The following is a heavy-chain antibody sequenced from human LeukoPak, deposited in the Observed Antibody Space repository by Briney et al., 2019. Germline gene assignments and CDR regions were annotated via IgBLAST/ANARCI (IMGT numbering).Heavy chain of an antibody. D-gene: IGHD6-19*01. Sequence: GGSLRLSCAASGFTFSTYEMNWVRQAPGKGLELVSSITSSGYDTYYRDSVKGRFTISRDNSENTLYLQMNSLRPEDTAMYYCAKDSRETLAGTEDYWGRGTLVTVSS. CDR3: AKDSRETLAGTEDY. J-gene: IGHJ4*02. CDR1: GFTFSTYE. V-gene: IGHV3-21*01. CDR2: ITSSGYDT.